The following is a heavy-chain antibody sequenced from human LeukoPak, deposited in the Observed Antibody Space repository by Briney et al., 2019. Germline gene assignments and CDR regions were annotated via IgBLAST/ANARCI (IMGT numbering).Heavy chain of an antibody. CDR1: GGSISSYY. J-gene: IGHJ6*02. CDR3: ASPRYGDYGMDV. D-gene: IGHD4-17*01. V-gene: IGHV4-59*01. Sequence: SETLSLTCTVSGGSISSYYWSWIRQPPGKGLEWIGYIYYSGSTNYNPSLKSRVTISVDTSKNQFSLKLSSVTAADTAVYYCASPRYGDYGMDVWGQGTTVTVSS. CDR2: IYYSGST.